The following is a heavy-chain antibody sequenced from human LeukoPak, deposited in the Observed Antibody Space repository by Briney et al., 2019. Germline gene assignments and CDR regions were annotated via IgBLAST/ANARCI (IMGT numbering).Heavy chain of an antibody. CDR1: GYTFTSYD. D-gene: IGHD6-13*01. CDR2: IIPIFGAA. CDR3: VVGYSSSFDY. J-gene: IGHJ4*02. V-gene: IGHV1-69*05. Sequence: SVKVSCKASGYTFTSYDINWVRQAPGQGLEWMGGIIPIFGAANYAQKFQGRVTITTDESTSTAYMELSSLRSEDTAVYYCVVGYSSSFDYWGQGTLVTVSS.